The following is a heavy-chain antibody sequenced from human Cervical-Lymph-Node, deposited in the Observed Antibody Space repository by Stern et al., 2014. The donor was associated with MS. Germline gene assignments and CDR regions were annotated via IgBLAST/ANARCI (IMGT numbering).Heavy chain of an antibody. CDR3: ARGLLGSENAFDI. CDR1: GYTFPSDG. J-gene: IGHJ3*02. CDR2: ISAYNGHT. D-gene: IGHD2-15*01. V-gene: IGHV1-18*01. Sequence: QVQLVQSGAEVKPPGASVKVSCKVSGYTFPSDGISSVRQHPGQGHDWMGWISAYNGHTNYAQKLQGRVSMTTDTSTSTAYMELRSLRSYDTAVYYCARGLLGSENAFDIWGQGTMVTVSS.